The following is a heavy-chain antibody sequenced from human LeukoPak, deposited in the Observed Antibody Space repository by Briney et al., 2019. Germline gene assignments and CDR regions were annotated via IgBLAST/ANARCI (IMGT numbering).Heavy chain of an antibody. J-gene: IGHJ4*02. Sequence: ASVKVSCKASGYTFTGYYMHWVRQAPGQGLEWMGWINPNSGGTNYAQKFQGRVTMTRDTSISTAYMELSRLRSDDTAVYYCVQVGTSCCEVSFDYWGQGTLVTVPS. D-gene: IGHD2-2*01. CDR3: VQVGTSCCEVSFDY. CDR1: GYTFTGYY. CDR2: INPNSGGT. V-gene: IGHV1-2*02.